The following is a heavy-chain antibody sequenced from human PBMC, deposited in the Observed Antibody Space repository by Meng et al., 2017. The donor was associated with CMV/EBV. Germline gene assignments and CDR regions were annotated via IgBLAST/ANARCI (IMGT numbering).Heavy chain of an antibody. CDR2: IIPIFGTA. Sequence: SVKVSCKASGGTFSSYAISWVRQAPGQGLEWTGGIIPIFGTANYAQKFQGRVTITTDESTSTAYMELSSLRSEDTAVYYCARVSTWVSHHAFDIWGQGTMVTVSS. J-gene: IGHJ3*02. CDR3: ARVSTWVSHHAFDI. CDR1: GGTFSSYA. V-gene: IGHV1-69*05. D-gene: IGHD2-2*01.